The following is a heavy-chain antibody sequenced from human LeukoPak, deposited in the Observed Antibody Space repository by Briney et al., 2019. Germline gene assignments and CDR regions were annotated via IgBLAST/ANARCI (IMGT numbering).Heavy chain of an antibody. CDR1: GGSISSSAYY. V-gene: IGHV4-39*01. J-gene: IGHJ4*02. CDR3: APAYVWGSFRTFNY. D-gene: IGHD3-16*02. CDR2: ISSGGTT. Sequence: SETLSLTCTASGGSISSSAYYWGWIRQPPGKGLEWVGSISSGGTTYYNPSLKSRVTISVDTSKNQFSLKLSSVTAADMAVYYCAPAYVWGSFRTFNYWGQGTLVTVSS.